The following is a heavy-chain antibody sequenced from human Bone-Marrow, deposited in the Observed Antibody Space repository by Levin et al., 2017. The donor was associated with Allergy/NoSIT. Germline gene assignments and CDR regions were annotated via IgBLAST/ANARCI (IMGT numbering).Heavy chain of an antibody. V-gene: IGHV4-59*01. J-gene: IGHJ4*02. CDR3: ASISPRNCITTSCYVFFDY. Sequence: SQTLSLTCTVSGGSISSYYWSWIRQSPGKGLEWIGYIYNSGSTKYNPSLKSRVSMSVDTSQNQFSLQLNSVTAADTAVYYCASISPRNCITTSCYVFFDYWGQGTLVTVSS. D-gene: IGHD2-2*01. CDR2: IYNSGST. CDR1: GGSISSYY.